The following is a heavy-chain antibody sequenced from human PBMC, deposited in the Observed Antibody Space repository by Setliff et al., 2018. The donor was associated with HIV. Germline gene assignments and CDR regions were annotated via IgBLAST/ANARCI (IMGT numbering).Heavy chain of an antibody. J-gene: IGHJ4*02. CDR3: ARHRVRDSWRGLGGTFDY. D-gene: IGHD3-3*01. CDR2: INHSGST. Sequence: PSETLSLTCAVYGGSFSDYYWSWIRQPPGKGLEWIGEINHSGSTNYNPSLKSRVTISVDTSKNQFSLKLSSVTASDTAVYYCARHRVRDSWRGLGGTFDYWGQGTRVTVSS. V-gene: IGHV4-34*01. CDR1: GGSFSDYY.